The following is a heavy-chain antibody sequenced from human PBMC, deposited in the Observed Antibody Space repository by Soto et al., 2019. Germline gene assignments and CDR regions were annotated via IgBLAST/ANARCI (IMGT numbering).Heavy chain of an antibody. J-gene: IGHJ6*02. CDR2: IIPIFGTA. Sequence: ASVKVSCKASGGTFSRYAISWVRQAPGQGLEWMGGIIPIFGTANYAQKFQGRVTITADESTSTAYMELSSLRSEDTAVYYCASGDFWSDQRSGHYYYYGMDVWG. D-gene: IGHD3-3*01. CDR3: ASGDFWSDQRSGHYYYYGMDV. V-gene: IGHV1-69*13. CDR1: GGTFSRYA.